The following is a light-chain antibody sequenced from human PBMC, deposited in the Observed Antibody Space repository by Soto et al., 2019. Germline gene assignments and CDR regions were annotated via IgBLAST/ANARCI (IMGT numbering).Light chain of an antibody. CDR2: DVS. V-gene: IGKV1-5*01. CDR1: QTINGW. Sequence: DIQMTQSPSTLSAYVGDRVTITCRASQTINGWLAWYQQRPGKAPILLIYDVSSLKSGVPSRFSGSGSGTEFTLTISSLQPEDFATYYCQQLNSYPLTFGQGTRLEIK. CDR3: QQLNSYPLT. J-gene: IGKJ5*01.